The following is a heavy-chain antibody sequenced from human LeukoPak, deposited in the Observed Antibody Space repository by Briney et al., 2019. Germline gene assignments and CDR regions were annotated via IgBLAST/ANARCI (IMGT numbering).Heavy chain of an antibody. J-gene: IGHJ4*02. CDR2: IIPIFGTA. CDR3: ARALVGATYFDY. D-gene: IGHD1-26*01. Sequence: ASVKVSCKASGGTFSSYAISWVRQAPGQGLEWMGGIIPIFGTANYAQKFQGRVTITADKSTSTAYMELSSLRSEDTAVYYCARALVGATYFDYWGQGTLVTVSS. CDR1: GGTFSSYA. V-gene: IGHV1-69*06.